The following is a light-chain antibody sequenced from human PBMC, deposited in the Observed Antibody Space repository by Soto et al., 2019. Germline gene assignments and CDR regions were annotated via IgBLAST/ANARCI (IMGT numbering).Light chain of an antibody. J-gene: IGKJ4*01. CDR1: EDVSDY. CDR2: DAS. CDR3: QLYKNVILT. V-gene: IGKV1-33*01. Sequence: DIKMTQSPSSLSASVGDSVTLTCQASEDVSDYVNWYQQKPGRAAKLLIYDASKLETGVPSRFSESGSWTDFSFTIRDLQPHDFATYYCQLYKNVILTFGGGTRVDI.